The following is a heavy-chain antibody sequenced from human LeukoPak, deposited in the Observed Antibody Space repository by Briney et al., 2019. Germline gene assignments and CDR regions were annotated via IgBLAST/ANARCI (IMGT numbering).Heavy chain of an antibody. CDR2: ISWNSGSI. Sequence: GGSLRLSCAASGFTFDDYAMHWVRQAPGKGLEWVSGISWNSGSIGYADSVKGRFTISRDNAKNSLYLQMNSLRAEDTALYYCAKDSSGYHNYFDYWGQGTLVTVSS. V-gene: IGHV3-9*01. CDR3: AKDSSGYHNYFDY. D-gene: IGHD3-22*01. J-gene: IGHJ4*02. CDR1: GFTFDDYA.